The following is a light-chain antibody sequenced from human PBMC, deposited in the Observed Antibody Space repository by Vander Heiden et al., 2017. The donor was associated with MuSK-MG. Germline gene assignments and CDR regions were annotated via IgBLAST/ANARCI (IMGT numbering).Light chain of an antibody. CDR2: LGS. J-gene: IGKJ1*01. CDR3: RQYPETPWT. Sequence: DVVITQSPLSLPVTPGEPASISCRSSQSLLHSNGYNYLDWYLQKPGQSPKLLIYLGSNRASGVPDRFSGSGSGTDFTLKISRVDPDDVGVYYCRQYPETPWTFGQGTKLEIK. V-gene: IGKV2-28*01. CDR1: QSLLHSNGYNY.